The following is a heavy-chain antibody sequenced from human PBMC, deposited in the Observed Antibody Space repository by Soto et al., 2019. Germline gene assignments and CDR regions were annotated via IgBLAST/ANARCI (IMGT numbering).Heavy chain of an antibody. V-gene: IGHV1-8*01. D-gene: IGHD4-17*01. J-gene: IGHJ4*02. CDR1: AYSINSYD. CDR3: ARGLVDSGGNCFDS. Sequence: ASVKVSCKASAYSINSYDMNWVRQATGQGLEWMGWMNPKSGNTGFAEKFQGRVKMTWNTSTGTVYLEISSLRPEDTAVYYCARGLVDSGGNCFDSWGQGTQVTVLL. CDR2: MNPKSGNT.